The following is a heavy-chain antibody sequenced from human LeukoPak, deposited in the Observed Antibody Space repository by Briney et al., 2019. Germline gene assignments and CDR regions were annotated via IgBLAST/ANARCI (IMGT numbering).Heavy chain of an antibody. D-gene: IGHD4/OR15-4a*01. Sequence: GGSLRLSCAASGFIFSSLAMTWFRQAPGKGLEWVSTINAVDANTYYADSVKGRFTVSRDNSRNTLYLQMNSLRAEDTAVYYCAKQFLGANWGQGTLVIVSS. J-gene: IGHJ4*02. CDR1: GFIFSSLA. CDR2: INAVDANT. CDR3: AKQFLGAN. V-gene: IGHV3-23*01.